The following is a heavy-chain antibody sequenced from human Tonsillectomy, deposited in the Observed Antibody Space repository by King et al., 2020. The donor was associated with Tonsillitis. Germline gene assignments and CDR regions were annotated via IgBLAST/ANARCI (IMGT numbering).Heavy chain of an antibody. CDR3: ARVNRNEIVVVPAYFFDY. D-gene: IGHD2-2*01. J-gene: IGHJ4*02. Sequence: QLVQSGAELKKPGASVKVSCKASGYTFISYGISWVRQAPGQGLEWMGWSSAYNGNTNYAQRLQGRVTMTTDTSKTTAYMELRSLRSDDTAVYYCARVNRNEIVVVPAYFFDYWGQGTLVTVSS. CDR2: SSAYNGNT. CDR1: GYTFISYG. V-gene: IGHV1-18*01.